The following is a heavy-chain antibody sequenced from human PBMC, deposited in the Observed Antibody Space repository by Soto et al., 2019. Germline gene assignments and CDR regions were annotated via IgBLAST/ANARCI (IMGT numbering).Heavy chain of an antibody. D-gene: IGHD5-12*01. V-gene: IGHV1-18*01. J-gene: IGHJ4*02. Sequence: ASVKVSCKASGYTFTSYGISWVRQAPGQGLEWMGWISAYNGNTNYAQKLQGRVTITTDTTTSTAYMELRSLRSDDTAVYYCARAREGYEADYWGQGTLVTVSS. CDR2: ISAYNGNT. CDR3: ARAREGYEADY. CDR1: GYTFTSYG.